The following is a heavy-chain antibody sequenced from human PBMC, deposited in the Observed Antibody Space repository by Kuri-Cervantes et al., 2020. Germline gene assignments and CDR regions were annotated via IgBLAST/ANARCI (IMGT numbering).Heavy chain of an antibody. Sequence: ASVKVSCKASGYTFTGYYMHWVRQAPGQGLEWMGWISPNSGGTNYAQKFQGRVTMTRDTSISTAYMELSRLRSDDTAVYYCARDRGVYCSGGSCSVPGGYWGQGTLVTVSS. V-gene: IGHV1-2*02. D-gene: IGHD2-15*01. J-gene: IGHJ4*02. CDR3: ARDRGVYCSGGSCSVPGGY. CDR1: GYTFTGYY. CDR2: ISPNSGGT.